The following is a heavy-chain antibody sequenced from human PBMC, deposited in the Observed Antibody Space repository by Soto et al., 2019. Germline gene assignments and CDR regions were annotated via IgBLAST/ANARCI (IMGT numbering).Heavy chain of an antibody. CDR2: TYYRYKWYN. J-gene: IGHJ5*02. CDR1: GDSVSRTSGA. Sequence: PSLTLLLICDLSGDSVSRTSGAWNWMWQWPCGGLEWLGRTYYRYKWYNDYEVSVKSRITINPDTSKKQFSLQLNSVTPEDTAVYYCESDGYSSGWYWLDPRGQGTLVTDSS. D-gene: IGHD6-19*01. CDR3: ESDGYSSGWYWLDP. V-gene: IGHV6-1*01.